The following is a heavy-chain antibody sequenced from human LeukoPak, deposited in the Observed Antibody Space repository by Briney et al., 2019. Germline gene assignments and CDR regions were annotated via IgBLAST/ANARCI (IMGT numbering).Heavy chain of an antibody. J-gene: IGHJ4*02. CDR1: VGSLSRYY. CDR2: IYTSGST. V-gene: IGHV4-4*09. Sequence: SDTLSLTCTVSVGSLSRYYWSWIRHPPGKGLEWIGNIYTSGSTYYNPSLKSRVAISVDTSKNQFSLKLSSVTDADTAVYYCARQSRGTEFDYWGQETLVTVSS. CDR3: ARQSRGTEFDY. D-gene: IGHD1-1*01.